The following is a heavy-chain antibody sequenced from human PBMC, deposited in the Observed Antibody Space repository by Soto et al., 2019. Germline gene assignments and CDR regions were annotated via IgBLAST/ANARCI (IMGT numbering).Heavy chain of an antibody. CDR3: AREEGYCSGGSCYDEGGMDV. Sequence: RSLRLSCAASGFTFSSYAMHWIRKAPGKGLEWVAVISYDGSNKYYADSVKGRFTISRDNSKNTLYLQMNSLRAEDTAVYYCAREEGYCSGGSCYDEGGMDVWGQGTTVTVSS. J-gene: IGHJ6*02. D-gene: IGHD2-15*01. CDR1: GFTFSSYA. CDR2: ISYDGSNK. V-gene: IGHV3-30-3*01.